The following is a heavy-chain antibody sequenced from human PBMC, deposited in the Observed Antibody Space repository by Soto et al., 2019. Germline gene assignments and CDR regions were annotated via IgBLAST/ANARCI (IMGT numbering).Heavy chain of an antibody. D-gene: IGHD7-27*01. Sequence: GRSLRLSYAASGFTYSSYELNWVLQAPGKGLEWVPVISYDGSTRYYADSVKGRFTISRDNSKNTLYLQMNSLRAEDTAVYYCAKDFSLAWGAGLFDPWGQGTLVTVSS. CDR1: GFTYSSYE. V-gene: IGHV3-30*18. CDR3: AKDFSLAWGAGLFDP. CDR2: ISYDGSTR. J-gene: IGHJ5*02.